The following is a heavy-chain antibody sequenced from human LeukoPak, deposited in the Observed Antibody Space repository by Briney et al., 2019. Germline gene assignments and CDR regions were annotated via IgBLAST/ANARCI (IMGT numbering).Heavy chain of an antibody. Sequence: ASVKVSCKASGYTFTSYGISWVRQAPGQGLEWMGGIIPIFGTANYAQKFQGRVTITTDESTSTAYMELSSLRSEDTAVYYCARVDGSPDSWGQGTLVTVSS. J-gene: IGHJ4*02. D-gene: IGHD2-15*01. CDR2: IIPIFGTA. V-gene: IGHV1-69*05. CDR3: ARVDGSPDS. CDR1: GYTFTSYG.